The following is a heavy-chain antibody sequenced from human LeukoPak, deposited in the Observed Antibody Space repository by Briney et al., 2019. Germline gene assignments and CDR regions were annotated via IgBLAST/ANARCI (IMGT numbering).Heavy chain of an antibody. J-gene: IGHJ2*01. Sequence: KASETLSLTCTVSGGSISSYYWNWVRQPPGKGLEWIGFVYYRGTTNYNPSLKSRVTISIDTSKNQFSLKLSSVTAADTAVYYCARGFTTFQWFDLWGRGALVTVSS. CDR1: GGSISSYY. V-gene: IGHV4-59*08. D-gene: IGHD3-9*01. CDR3: ARGFTTFQWFDL. CDR2: VYYRGTT.